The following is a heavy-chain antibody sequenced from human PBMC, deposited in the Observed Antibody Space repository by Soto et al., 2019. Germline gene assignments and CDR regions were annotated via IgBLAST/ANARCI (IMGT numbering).Heavy chain of an antibody. D-gene: IGHD6-13*01. CDR1: GFTFSSYA. Sequence: GGALRLSCAASGFTFSSYAMSWVRQAPGKGLEWVSAISGSGGSTYYADSVKGRFTISRDNSKNTLYLQMNSLRAEDTAVYYCEKENGYSSSWFEFDYWGQGTLVTVSS. J-gene: IGHJ4*02. V-gene: IGHV3-23*01. CDR3: EKENGYSSSWFEFDY. CDR2: ISGSGGST.